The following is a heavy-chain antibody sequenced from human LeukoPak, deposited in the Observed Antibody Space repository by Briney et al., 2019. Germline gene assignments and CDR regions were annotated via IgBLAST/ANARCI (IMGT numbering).Heavy chain of an antibody. Sequence: KSGGSLRLSCAASGFTFSSYIMNWVRQAPGKGLEWVSSISSSSSYIYYADSVKGRFTISRDNAKNSLYLQMNSLRAEDTAVYYLXXXTFGVVPNWFDPWGQGTLVTVSS. J-gene: IGHJ5*02. D-gene: IGHD3-3*01. V-gene: IGHV3-21*01. CDR2: ISSSSSYI. CDR1: GFTFSSYI. CDR3: XXXTFGVVPNWFDP.